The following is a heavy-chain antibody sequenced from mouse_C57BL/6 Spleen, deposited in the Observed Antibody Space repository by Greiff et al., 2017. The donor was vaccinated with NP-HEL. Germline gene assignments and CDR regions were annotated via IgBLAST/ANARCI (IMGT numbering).Heavy chain of an antibody. CDR2: IDPETGGT. CDR3: TREGSLAY. J-gene: IGHJ3*01. D-gene: IGHD6-2*01. V-gene: IGHV1-15*01. CDR1: GYTFTDYE. Sequence: QVQLQQSGAELVRPGASVTLSCKASGYTFTDYEMHWVKQTPVHGLEWIGAIDPETGGTAYNQKFKGKAILTADKSSSTAYMELRSLTSEDSAVYYCTREGSLAYWGQGTLVTVSA.